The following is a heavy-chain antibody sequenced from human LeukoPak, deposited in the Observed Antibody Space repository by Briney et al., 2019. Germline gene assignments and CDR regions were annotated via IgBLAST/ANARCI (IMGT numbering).Heavy chain of an antibody. Sequence: PSETLSLTCTVSGCSISSYYWSWIRQPPGKGLEWIGYIYYSGSTNYNPSLNSRVTISVDTSKNQFSLKLSSVTAADTAVYYCARGTKYGPLDYWGQGTLVTVSS. CDR3: ARGTKYGPLDY. V-gene: IGHV4-59*01. D-gene: IGHD4-17*01. CDR1: GCSISSYY. CDR2: IYYSGST. J-gene: IGHJ4*02.